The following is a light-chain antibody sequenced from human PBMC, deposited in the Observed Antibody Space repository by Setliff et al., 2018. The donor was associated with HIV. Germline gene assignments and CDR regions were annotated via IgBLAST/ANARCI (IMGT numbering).Light chain of an antibody. CDR3: SSYTSSNTLV. J-gene: IGLJ1*01. Sequence: QSALTQPASVSGSPGQSITISCTGTSSDVGGYNSVSWYQQHPGKVPKLMIYEVSNRPSGVSNRFSGSKSGNTASLTISGLQAEDEADYYCSSYTSSNTLVFGTGTKVTVL. CDR2: EVS. CDR1: SSDVGGYNS. V-gene: IGLV2-14*01.